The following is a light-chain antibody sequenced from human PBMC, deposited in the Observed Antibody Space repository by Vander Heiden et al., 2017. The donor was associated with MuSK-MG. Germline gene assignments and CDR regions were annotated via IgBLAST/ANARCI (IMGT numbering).Light chain of an antibody. CDR3: QTWGTGIRV. V-gene: IGLV4-69*01. CDR2: LNSDGSH. CDR1: SGHSSYA. Sequence: QPVLTQSPSASASLGASVNPTCTLSSGHSSYAIAWHQQQPEKGPRYWMKLNSDGSHSKGDGMPDRFSGSGSGAGRYLSIASLQSEDEADYYCQTWGTGIRVFGGGTKLTVL. J-gene: IGLJ3*02.